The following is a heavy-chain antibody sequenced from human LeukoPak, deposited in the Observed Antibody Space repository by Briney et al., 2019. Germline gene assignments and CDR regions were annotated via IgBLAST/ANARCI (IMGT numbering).Heavy chain of an antibody. CDR3: ARVTMVRGVTPGYFDY. CDR2: ISSSGSTI. V-gene: IGHV3-48*03. CDR1: GFTFSSYE. Sequence: GGSLRLSCAASGFTFSSYEMNWVRQAPGKGLEWVSYISSSGSTIYYADSVKSRFTISRDNAKNSLYLQMNSLRAEDTAVYYCARVTMVRGVTPGYFDYWGQGTLVTVSS. J-gene: IGHJ4*02. D-gene: IGHD3-10*01.